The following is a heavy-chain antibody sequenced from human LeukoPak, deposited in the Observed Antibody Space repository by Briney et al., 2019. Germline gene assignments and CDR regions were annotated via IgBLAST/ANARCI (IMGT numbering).Heavy chain of an antibody. CDR2: IKQDGSEK. Sequence: PGGSLRLSCAASGFTFSSYWMSWVRQAPGKGLEWVANIKQDGSEKYYVDSVKGRFTISRDNAKNSLYLQMNSLRAEDTAVYYCARVYSSSWAYFDYWGQGTLVTVSS. V-gene: IGHV3-7*04. CDR1: GFTFSSYW. J-gene: IGHJ4*02. CDR3: ARVYSSSWAYFDY. D-gene: IGHD6-13*01.